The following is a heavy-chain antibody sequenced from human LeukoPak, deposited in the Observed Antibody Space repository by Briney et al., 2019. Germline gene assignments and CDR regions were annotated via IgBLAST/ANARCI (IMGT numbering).Heavy chain of an antibody. J-gene: IGHJ4*02. CDR3: AKSRFGDNDY. Sequence: GGSLRLSCAASGFTFSSYAMSWVRQAPGKGLEWVSAISGSGGSTYYADSVKGRFTISRDNPKNTMYLQMNSLRAEDTAVYYCAKSRFGDNDYWGQGTLVTVSS. CDR1: GFTFSSYA. CDR2: ISGSGGST. V-gene: IGHV3-23*01. D-gene: IGHD3-3*01.